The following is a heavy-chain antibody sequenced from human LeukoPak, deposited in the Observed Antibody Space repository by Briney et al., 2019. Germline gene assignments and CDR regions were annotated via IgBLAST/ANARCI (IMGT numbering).Heavy chain of an antibody. CDR2: INPNSGGT. CDR3: ARDLGELLGYFDY. D-gene: IGHD1-26*01. J-gene: IGHJ4*02. CDR1: GYTFTSYY. Sequence: ASVKVSGKASGYTFTSYYMHWVRQAPGQGLEWMGWINPNSGGTNYAQKFQGRVTMTRDTSISTAYMELSRLRSDDTAVYYCARDLGELLGYFDYWGQGTLVTVSS. V-gene: IGHV1-2*02.